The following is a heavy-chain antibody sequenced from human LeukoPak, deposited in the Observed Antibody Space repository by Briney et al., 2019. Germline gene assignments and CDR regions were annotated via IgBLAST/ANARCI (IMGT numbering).Heavy chain of an antibody. V-gene: IGHV3-23*01. CDR3: AKRSSTSSGYFDF. D-gene: IGHD3-22*01. CDR2: INGSGGST. J-gene: IGHJ4*02. CDR1: GFTFSSYA. Sequence: GGSLRLSCAASGFTFSSYAMSWVRQAPGKGLEWVSDINGSGGSTYYADSVKGRFTISRDNSKNTIYLQMNSLRAEDTAIYYCAKRSSTSSGYFDFWGRGTLVTVSS.